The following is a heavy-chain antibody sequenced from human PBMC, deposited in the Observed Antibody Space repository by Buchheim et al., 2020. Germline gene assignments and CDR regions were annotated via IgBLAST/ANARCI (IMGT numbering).Heavy chain of an antibody. D-gene: IGHD2-2*01. CDR1: GGSISSGGYY. CDR3: ARDSGSMCSSTSCYGWFDP. V-gene: IGHV4-31*03. J-gene: IGHJ5*02. Sequence: QVQLQESGPGLVKPSQTLSLTCTVSGGSISSGGYYWSWIRQHPGKGLEWIGYIYYSGSTYYNPSLKSRVTISVDTSKNQFSLKLSSVTAADTAGYYCARDSGSMCSSTSCYGWFDPWGQGTL. CDR2: IYYSGST.